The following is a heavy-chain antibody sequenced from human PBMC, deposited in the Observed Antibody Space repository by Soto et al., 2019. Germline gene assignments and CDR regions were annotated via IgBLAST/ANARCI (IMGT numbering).Heavy chain of an antibody. V-gene: IGHV3-33*01. CDR2: VLYDGSNK. J-gene: IGHJ6*02. CDR1: GFTFSTYG. CDR3: ARDLIGTVYGMDV. Sequence: QVQLVEPGGGVVQPGRSLRLSCAASGFTFSTYGMHWVRQAPGKGLEWVAVVLYDGSNKYYADSVKGRFTISRDNSKNTLYLQMNSLRAEDTAVYYCARDLIGTVYGMDVWGQGTTVTVSS. D-gene: IGHD3-16*02.